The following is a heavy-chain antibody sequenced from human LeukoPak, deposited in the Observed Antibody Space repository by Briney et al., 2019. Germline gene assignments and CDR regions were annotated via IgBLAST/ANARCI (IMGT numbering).Heavy chain of an antibody. CDR2: IYHSGST. D-gene: IGHD4-23*01. Sequence: PSETLSLTCTVSGGSINSSTYYWGWIRQPPGKGLEWIGSIYHSGSTYYNPSLKSRVTISVDTSKNQFSLKLSSVTAADTAVYYCARVADYGGNGGYYYYYYYMDVWGKGTTVTVSS. J-gene: IGHJ6*03. V-gene: IGHV4-39*07. CDR3: ARVADYGGNGGYYYYYYYMDV. CDR1: GGSINSSTYY.